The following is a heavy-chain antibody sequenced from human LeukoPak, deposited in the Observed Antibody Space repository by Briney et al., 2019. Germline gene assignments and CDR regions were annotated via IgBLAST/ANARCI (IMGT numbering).Heavy chain of an antibody. CDR2: INPNSGGT. V-gene: IGHV1-2*02. CDR1: GYTFTGYY. Sequence: ASVKVSCKASGYTFTGYYMHWVRQAPGQGLEWMGWINPNSGGTNYARKFQGRVTMTRDTSISTAYMELSRLRSDDTAVYYCARTRITIFGVVTKFDYWGQGTLVTVSS. CDR3: ARTRITIFGVVTKFDY. D-gene: IGHD3-3*01. J-gene: IGHJ4*02.